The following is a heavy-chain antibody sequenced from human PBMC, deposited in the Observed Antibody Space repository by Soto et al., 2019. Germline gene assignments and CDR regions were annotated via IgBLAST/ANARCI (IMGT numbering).Heavy chain of an antibody. CDR3: ARDKLAYDFWSGYYSLGPDAFDI. J-gene: IGHJ3*02. Sequence: GASVKVSCKASGYTFTSYGISWVRQAPGQGLEWMGWISAYNGNTNYAQKLQGRVTMTTDTSTSTAYMELRGLRSDDTAVYYCARDKLAYDFWSGYYSLGPDAFDIWGQGTMVTVSS. CDR1: GYTFTSYG. CDR2: ISAYNGNT. D-gene: IGHD3-3*01. V-gene: IGHV1-18*01.